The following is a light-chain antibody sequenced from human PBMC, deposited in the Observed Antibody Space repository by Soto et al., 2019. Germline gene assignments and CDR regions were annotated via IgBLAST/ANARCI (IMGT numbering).Light chain of an antibody. CDR1: QGISNY. CDR3: QNSDRAAFT. V-gene: IGKV1-27*01. J-gene: IGKJ3*01. CDR2: AAS. Sequence: DIPMTQSPSSLSASVGDRVTITCRASQGISNYLAWYQQRPGKVPKLLIYAASTLQSGAPSRFSGSGSGTDFTLNISTLLPEDVANYYGQNSDRAAFTFGPGTKVAIK.